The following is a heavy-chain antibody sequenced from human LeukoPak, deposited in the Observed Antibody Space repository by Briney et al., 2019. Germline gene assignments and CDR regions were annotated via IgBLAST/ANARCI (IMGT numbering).Heavy chain of an antibody. J-gene: IGHJ6*02. CDR2: FYSTGNT. CDR3: AAVSTTYYYYGMDV. V-gene: IGHV3-53*01. CDR1: GFTVSSNY. D-gene: IGHD5/OR15-5a*01. Sequence: GGSLRLSCAASGFTVSSNYMSWVRQAPGKGPEWVSGFYSTGNTYYADSVKGRFTISRDNSRNTLYLQMNSLRTGDTAVYYCAAVSTTYYYYGMDVWGQGTTVTVSS.